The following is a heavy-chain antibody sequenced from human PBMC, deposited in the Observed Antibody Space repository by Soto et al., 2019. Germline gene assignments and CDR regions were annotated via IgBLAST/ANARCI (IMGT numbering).Heavy chain of an antibody. CDR3: AKHSGRYYYHVMDV. D-gene: IGHD1-26*01. CDR1: GGSFSSYA. CDR2: ISPCFGTT. V-gene: IGHV1-69*12. J-gene: IGHJ6*02. Sequence: QVQLVQSGAEVQKPGSSVKVSCKASGGSFSSYAFSWVRQAPGQGLEWMGGISPCFGTTTYAQTFQDKVTVAADESTSTAYMELSSLRSDDAAVYYCAKHSGRYYYHVMDVWGQGTTVTVSS.